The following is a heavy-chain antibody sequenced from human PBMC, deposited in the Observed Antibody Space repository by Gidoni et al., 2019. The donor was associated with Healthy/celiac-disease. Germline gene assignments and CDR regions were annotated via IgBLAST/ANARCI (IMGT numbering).Heavy chain of an antibody. V-gene: IGHV3-21*01. CDR2: ISSSSSYI. J-gene: IGHJ6*02. Sequence: EVQLVESGRGLVKPGGSLRLSCAASVFTFSSYSMNWVRQAAGKGLEWVSSISSSSSYIYYADSVKGRFTISRDNAKNSLYLQMNSLRAEDTAVYYCARERGGTTVTTYYYYGMDVWGQGTTVTVSS. CDR3: ARERGGTTVTTYYYYGMDV. CDR1: VFTFSSYS. D-gene: IGHD4-17*01.